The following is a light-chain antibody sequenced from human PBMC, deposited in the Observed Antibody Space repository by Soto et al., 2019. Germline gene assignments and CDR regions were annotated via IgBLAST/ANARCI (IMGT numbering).Light chain of an antibody. CDR1: ESVSSK. V-gene: IGKV3-15*01. CDR2: DAS. Sequence: EIVMTQSPATLSVSPGERATLSCRASESVSSKLVWYQKKPGQAPRLLIHDASTRATGIPARFSGTGSGTEFTLTISSLQSEDFALYYCQQYNDWPLTFGQGTKVDIK. J-gene: IGKJ1*01. CDR3: QQYNDWPLT.